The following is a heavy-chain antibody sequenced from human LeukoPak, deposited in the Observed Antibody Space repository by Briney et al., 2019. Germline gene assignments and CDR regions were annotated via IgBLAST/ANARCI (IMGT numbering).Heavy chain of an antibody. D-gene: IGHD3-3*01. CDR2: IYCGGTT. J-gene: IGHJ3*01. CDR3: ARNWVPTVFAVAHAFDF. Sequence: SETLSLTCTVSGGSISSYYWSWIRQPPGKGLEWLGYIYCGGTTNYNPSLKSRLTITVDTYKNQFSLKLGSVTAADTTVYYCARNWVPTVFAVAHAFDFWGQGTMVTVSS. V-gene: IGHV4-59*01. CDR1: GGSISSYY.